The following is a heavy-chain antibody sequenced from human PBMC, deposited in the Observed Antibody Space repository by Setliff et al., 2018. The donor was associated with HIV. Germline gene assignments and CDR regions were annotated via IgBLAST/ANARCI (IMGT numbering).Heavy chain of an antibody. CDR2: VDPQDGET. J-gene: IGHJ4*02. V-gene: IGHV1-24*01. Sequence: ASVKVSCKVFGFTLSEVSIHWVRQAPGKGLEWMGYVDPQDGETVYAQKFQGRVTMTEDTSIDTAYMELTRLRSEDTAVYYCAIDGAGGWLRPMPDYWGQGTLVTVSS. CDR3: AIDGAGGWLRPMPDY. D-gene: IGHD5-12*01. CDR1: GFTLSEVS.